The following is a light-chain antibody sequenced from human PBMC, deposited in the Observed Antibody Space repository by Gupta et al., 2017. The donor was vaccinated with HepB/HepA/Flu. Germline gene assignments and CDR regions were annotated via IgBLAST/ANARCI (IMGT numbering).Light chain of an antibody. Sequence: DSVKPQSPLPLPVTPREPASISCRSSQSLLHSNGYNYLDWYLQKPGQSPQLLIYLGSNRASGVPARFCGSGSGTDFTLKISRVEAEDVGVYYCIQALQTPRFTFGPGTKVDIK. V-gene: IGKV2-28*01. CDR2: LGS. CDR1: QSLLHSNGYNY. J-gene: IGKJ3*01. CDR3: IQALQTPRFT.